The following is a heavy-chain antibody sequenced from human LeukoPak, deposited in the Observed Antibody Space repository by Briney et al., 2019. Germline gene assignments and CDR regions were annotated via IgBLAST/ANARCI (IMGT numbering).Heavy chain of an antibody. CDR3: AILAGNPY. CDR1: GIXVSVNY. D-gene: IGHD2-21*01. CDR2: ITGSADNT. V-gene: IGHV3-23*01. Sequence: GGSLRLSCAASGIXVSVNYISWVRRAPGKGLEWVSSITGSADNTYYADSVKGRFTISRDNSKNTLYLQMNSLRAEDTAVYYCAILAGNPYWGPGTLVTVSS. J-gene: IGHJ4*02.